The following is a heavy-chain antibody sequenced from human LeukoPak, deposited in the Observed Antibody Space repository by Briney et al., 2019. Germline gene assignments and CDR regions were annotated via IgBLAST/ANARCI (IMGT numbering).Heavy chain of an antibody. CDR1: GVSISSDY. V-gene: IGHV4-4*07. J-gene: IGHJ5*02. CDR3: SRGGANDL. CDR2: IFTSGST. D-gene: IGHD4/OR15-4a*01. Sequence: PSETLSLTCTVSGVSISSDYWSWIRQPAGKGLEWIGRIFTSGSTSYNPSLKSRVTMSLDTSKNQFSLKLSSVTAADTAVYFCSRGGANDLWGQGTLVTVSS.